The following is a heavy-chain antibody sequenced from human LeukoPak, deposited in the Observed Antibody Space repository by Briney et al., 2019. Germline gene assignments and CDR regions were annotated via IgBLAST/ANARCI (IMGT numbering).Heavy chain of an antibody. V-gene: IGHV3-15*01. CDR2: IKSETDGGTT. Sequence: GGSLRLSCAASGITLNDAWMSWVRQAPGKGLEWVGRIKSETDGGTTVSAAPGGGRFTISRDESENTLYLQMNRLNTDGTGVYYCIKESKEPYDFWSGFSPRTHHYYMDVWGKGTSVTVSS. J-gene: IGHJ6*04. D-gene: IGHD3-3*01. CDR3: IKESKEPYDFWSGFSPRTHHYYMDV. CDR1: GITLNDAW.